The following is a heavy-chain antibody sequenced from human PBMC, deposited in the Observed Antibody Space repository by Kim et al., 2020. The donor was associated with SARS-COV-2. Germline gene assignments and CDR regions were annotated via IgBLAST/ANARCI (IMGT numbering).Heavy chain of an antibody. V-gene: IGHV3-23*01. CDR3: AREYRSSLFDY. Sequence: GGSLRLSCAASGFTFSSYAMSWVRHTPGKGLEWVAAVSSTGGRTFYPDPMKGRYTISRDNSKNTLYLQMDSLRAEDTAVYYCAREYRSSLFDYWGQGTLV. J-gene: IGHJ4*02. CDR2: VSSTGGRT. D-gene: IGHD6-6*01. CDR1: GFTFSSYA.